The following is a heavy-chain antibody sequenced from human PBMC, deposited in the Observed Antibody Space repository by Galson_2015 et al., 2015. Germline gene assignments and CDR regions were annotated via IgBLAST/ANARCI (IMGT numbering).Heavy chain of an antibody. V-gene: IGHV1-18*01. Sequence: CKASGYTFTSYGISWVRQAPGQGLEGMGWISAYNGNTNYAQKLQGRVTMTTDTSTSTAYMELRSLRSDDTAVYYCASALGYCSGGSCLEPDAFGIWGQGTMVTVSS. CDR2: ISAYNGNT. D-gene: IGHD2-15*01. CDR3: ASALGYCSGGSCLEPDAFGI. J-gene: IGHJ3*02. CDR1: GYTFTSYG.